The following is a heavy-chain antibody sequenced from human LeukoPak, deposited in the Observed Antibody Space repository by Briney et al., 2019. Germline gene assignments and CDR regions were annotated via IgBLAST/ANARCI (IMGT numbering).Heavy chain of an antibody. J-gene: IGHJ3*02. CDR2: INAGNGNT. D-gene: IGHD3-22*01. V-gene: IGHV1-3*01. Sequence: ASVKVSCKASGYTFTSYAMHWVRQAPGQRLEWMGWINAGNGNTKYSQKFQGRVTITRDTSASTAYMELSSLRSDDTAVYYCARDWRFRRYYYDSSGYPAHDAFDIWGQGTMVTVSS. CDR1: GYTFTSYA. CDR3: ARDWRFRRYYYDSSGYPAHDAFDI.